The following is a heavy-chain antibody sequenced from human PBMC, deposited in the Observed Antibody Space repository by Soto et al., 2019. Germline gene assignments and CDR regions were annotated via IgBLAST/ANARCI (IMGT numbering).Heavy chain of an antibody. V-gene: IGHV4-34*01. J-gene: IGHJ4*02. CDR1: GGSFSGYY. CDR2: INHSGST. Sequence: SETLSLTCAVYGGSFSGYYWSWIRQPPGKGLEWIGEINHSGSTNYNPSLKSRVTISVDTSKNQLSLKLSSVTAADTAVYYCARGVHVTNYDSSRGEFDYWGQGTLVTVSS. CDR3: ARGVHVTNYDSSRGEFDY. D-gene: IGHD3-22*01.